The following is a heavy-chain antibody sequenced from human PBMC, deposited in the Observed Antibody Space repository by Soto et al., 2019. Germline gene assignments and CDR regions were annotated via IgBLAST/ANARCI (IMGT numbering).Heavy chain of an antibody. V-gene: IGHV3-23*01. CDR3: AKFLDRLPRGGFDL. Sequence: GGSLRLSCIASEFTFSDFGMSWVRQAPGKGLEWVSGLNVGGANTHYTDSVKGRFTISRDNSRNTLYLQMNNVRAEDTAVYYCAKFLDRLPRGGFDLWGQGTLVTVSS. D-gene: IGHD1-1*01. CDR2: LNVGGANT. CDR1: EFTFSDFG. J-gene: IGHJ5*02.